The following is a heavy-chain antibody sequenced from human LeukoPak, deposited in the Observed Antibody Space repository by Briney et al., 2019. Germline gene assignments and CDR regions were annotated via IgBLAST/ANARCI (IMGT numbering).Heavy chain of an antibody. V-gene: IGHV3-11*04. J-gene: IGHJ5*02. CDR1: GFSFSDSY. Sequence: GGSLRLSCAASGFSFSDSYMSWIRQAPGKGLEWLSYISNDGTTIYYADSVKGRFTISRDNAKNSLHLQMNSLRAGDTAVYYCARDRRPSSWLGVGPWGQGTLVTVSS. CDR2: ISNDGTTI. D-gene: IGHD6-13*01. CDR3: ARDRRPSSWLGVGP.